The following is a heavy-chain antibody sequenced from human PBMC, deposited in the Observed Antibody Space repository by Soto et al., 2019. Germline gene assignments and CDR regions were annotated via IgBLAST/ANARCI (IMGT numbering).Heavy chain of an antibody. D-gene: IGHD1-26*01. J-gene: IGHJ6*02. Sequence: PSETLSLTCNVSGGSISGYYLSWIRQSPGKGLEYIGCIYYRGSTNYNSSLKSRVTMSVDTSRNQFSLKMNSVTAADTAVYYCARQQLLPFYYALDVWGQGTTVTVSS. CDR1: GGSISGYY. V-gene: IGHV4-59*01. CDR3: ARQQLLPFYYALDV. CDR2: IYYRGST.